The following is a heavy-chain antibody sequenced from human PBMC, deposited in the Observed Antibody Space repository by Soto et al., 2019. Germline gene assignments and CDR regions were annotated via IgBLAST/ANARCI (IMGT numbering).Heavy chain of an antibody. CDR1: GYTFTSYG. CDR3: ARDLAVGLVDY. V-gene: IGHV1-18*01. D-gene: IGHD6-19*01. Sequence: QVQLVQSGAEVKKHGASVKVSCKASGYTFTSYGISWVRQAPGPGLEWMGWISAYNGNTKSAQKLQGRVTRTTDTSTSTAYMELRSLRSDDTAVSYCARDLAVGLVDYWGQGTLVTVSS. CDR2: ISAYNGNT. J-gene: IGHJ4*02.